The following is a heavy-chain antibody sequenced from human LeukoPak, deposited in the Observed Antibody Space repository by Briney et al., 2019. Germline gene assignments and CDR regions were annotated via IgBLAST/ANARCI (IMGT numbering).Heavy chain of an antibody. CDR1: GFTFSSYA. CDR2: ISGSGGST. J-gene: IGHJ4*02. V-gene: IGHV3-23*01. D-gene: IGHD1-26*01. Sequence: PGGSLRLSCAASGFTFSSYAMSWVRQVPGKGLEWVSAISGSGGSTYYADSVKGRFTISRDNSKNTLYLQMNSLRAEDTAVYYCAKRGGSYYFFEPAAYFDYWGQGTLVTVSS. CDR3: AKRGGSYYFFEPAAYFDY.